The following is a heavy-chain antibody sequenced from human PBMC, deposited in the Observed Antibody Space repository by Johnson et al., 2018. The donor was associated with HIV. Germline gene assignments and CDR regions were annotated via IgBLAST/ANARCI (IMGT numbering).Heavy chain of an antibody. V-gene: IGHV3-30-3*01. Sequence: QVQLVESGGGVVQPGGSLRLSCAASGFTFSSYSMHWVRQAPGKGLEWVAVISYDGSTKYYTDSVKGRITISRDTSKNTLYLQMNSQRPEDTAVYYCARDGHSSTPRGAFDIWGQGTMVTVSS. CDR3: ARDGHSSTPRGAFDI. D-gene: IGHD6-13*01. CDR2: ISYDGSTK. J-gene: IGHJ3*02. CDR1: GFTFSSYS.